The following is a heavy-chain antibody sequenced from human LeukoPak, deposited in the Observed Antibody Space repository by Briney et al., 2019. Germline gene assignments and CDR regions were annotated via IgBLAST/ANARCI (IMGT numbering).Heavy chain of an antibody. CDR1: GDSISHYY. V-gene: IGHV4-59*01. CDR3: AREASLVGATIY. Sequence: SETLSLTCTVSGDSISHYYWSWLRQPPGKGLEWIASIDYSGSTNYNPSLTSRVTISIDTSKKQFSLKLNSVTAADTAVYYCAREASLVGATIYWGQGTLVTVSS. CDR2: IDYSGST. D-gene: IGHD1-26*01. J-gene: IGHJ4*02.